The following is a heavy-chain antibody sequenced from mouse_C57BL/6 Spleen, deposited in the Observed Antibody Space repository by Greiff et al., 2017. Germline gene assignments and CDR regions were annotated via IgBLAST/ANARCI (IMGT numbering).Heavy chain of an antibody. D-gene: IGHD2-5*01. Sequence: QVQLQQPGAELVKPGASVKLSCKASGYTFTSYWMQWVKQRPGQGLEWIGEIDPSDSYTNYNQKFKGKATLTVDTSSSTAYMQLSSLTSEDSAVYYCARQTRYSNYYYAMDYWGQGTSVTVSS. CDR2: IDPSDSYT. V-gene: IGHV1-50*01. CDR1: GYTFTSYW. J-gene: IGHJ4*01. CDR3: ARQTRYSNYYYAMDY.